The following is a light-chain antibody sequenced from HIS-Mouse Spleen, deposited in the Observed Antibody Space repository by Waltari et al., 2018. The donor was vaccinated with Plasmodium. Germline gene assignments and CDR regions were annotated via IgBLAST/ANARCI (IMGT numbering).Light chain of an antibody. J-gene: IGKJ5*01. V-gene: IGKV1-12*01. Sequence: DIQLTQSPSSVSASVGDRVTITCRASQGISSWLAWYQHQPGKAPKLLIYAASSLQSGVLAKFSGSGCGTDVTLTISSLQPEDFAADYCQQANSFPPSFTFGQGTRLEIK. CDR3: QQANSFPPSFT. CDR1: QGISSW. CDR2: AAS.